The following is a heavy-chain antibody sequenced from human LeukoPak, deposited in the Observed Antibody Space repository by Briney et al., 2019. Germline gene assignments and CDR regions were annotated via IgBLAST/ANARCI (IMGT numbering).Heavy chain of an antibody. CDR1: GFTVSSNY. CDR3: AREGRSSGWYYDY. J-gene: IGHJ4*02. V-gene: IGHV3-53*01. CDR2: IYSGGST. Sequence: GGSLRLSCAASGFTVSSNYMSWVRQAPGKGLECVSVIYSGGSTYYADSVKGRFTISRDNSKNTLYLQMNSLRAEDTAVYYCAREGRSSGWYYDYWGQGTLVTVSS. D-gene: IGHD6-19*01.